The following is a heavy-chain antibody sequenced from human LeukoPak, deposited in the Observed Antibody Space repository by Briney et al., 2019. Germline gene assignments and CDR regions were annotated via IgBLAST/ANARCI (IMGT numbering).Heavy chain of an antibody. CDR1: GFTVSSNY. V-gene: IGHV3-66*01. Sequence: GGSLRLSCAASGFTVSSNYMNWVRQAPGKGLEWVSVIHSGGSTHYADSVKGRFTISRDNSKNTLYLQMNSLRVEDTAVYCCARTAVVGDYYYYMDVWGKGATVTISS. CDR3: ARTAVVGDYYYYMDV. D-gene: IGHD6-19*01. J-gene: IGHJ6*03. CDR2: IHSGGST.